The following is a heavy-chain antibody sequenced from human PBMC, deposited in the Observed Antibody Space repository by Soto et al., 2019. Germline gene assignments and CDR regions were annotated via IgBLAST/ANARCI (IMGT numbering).Heavy chain of an antibody. CDR2: VYWDGDK. Sequence: TRTLAITCTFRGFSLSSEKKRVAWIRQPPGKALEWLAVVYWDGDKRYSPSLNSRLTITKDASSNQVVRTVANMDPVDTATYYCAHLMIAYGGVVSDDAFDISAAATMVTVSS. V-gene: IGHV2-5*02. CDR1: GFSLSSEKKR. CDR3: AHLMIAYGGVVSDDAFDI. D-gene: IGHD3-16*01. J-gene: IGHJ3*02.